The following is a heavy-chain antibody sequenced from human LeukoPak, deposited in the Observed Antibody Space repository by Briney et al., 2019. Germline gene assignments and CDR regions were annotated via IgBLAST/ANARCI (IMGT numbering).Heavy chain of an antibody. CDR2: IYNGGST. V-gene: IGHV4-59*11. D-gene: IGHD4-11*01. CDR3: ARGFNDYNNDVYYYCMDV. CDR1: GGSISSQY. Sequence: SETLSLTCTVSGGSISSQYWGWIRQSPGKGLEWIGYIYNGGSTTYNPSLKSRVTISVDTSKNQFSLKLSSVTAADTAVYYCARGFNDYNNDVYYYCMDVWGKGTTVTVSS. J-gene: IGHJ6*03.